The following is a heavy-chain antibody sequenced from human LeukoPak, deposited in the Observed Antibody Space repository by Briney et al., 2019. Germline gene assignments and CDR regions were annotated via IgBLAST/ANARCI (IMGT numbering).Heavy chain of an antibody. Sequence: GESLKISGKGSGYSFTSYLIGWARQMPGKGLEWMGVFYPGYFDPRSSPSFQGQFPFSPANSISTAYLSWTSLKPSDTAMYSFPRASSTHFFDYWGQGTLVTVSS. CDR2: FYPGYFDP. CDR3: PRASSTHFFDY. D-gene: IGHD2-2*01. J-gene: IGHJ4*02. CDR1: GYSFTSYL. V-gene: IGHV5-51*01.